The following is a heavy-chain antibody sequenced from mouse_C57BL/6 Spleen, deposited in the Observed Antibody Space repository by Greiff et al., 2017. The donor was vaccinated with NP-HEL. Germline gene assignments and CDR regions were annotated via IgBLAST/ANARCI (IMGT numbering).Heavy chain of an antibody. V-gene: IGHV1-5*01. D-gene: IGHD4-1*01. CDR2: IYPGNSDT. CDR1: GYTFTSYW. J-gene: IGHJ4*01. Sequence: EVQLQQSGTVLARPGASVKMSCKTSGYTFTSYWMHWVKQRPGQGLEWIGAIYPGNSDTSYNQKFKGKAKLTAVTSASTAYMELSSLTNEDSAVYYCTRRGLGRDYYAMDYWGQGTSVTVSS. CDR3: TRRGLGRDYYAMDY.